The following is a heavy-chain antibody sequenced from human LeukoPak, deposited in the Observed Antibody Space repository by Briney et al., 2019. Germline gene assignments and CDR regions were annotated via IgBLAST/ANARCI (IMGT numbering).Heavy chain of an antibody. CDR1: GFTFTTYA. D-gene: IGHD2-2*01. CDR2: ISGSGGST. Sequence: GGSLRLSCAASGFTFTTYAMRWVRQAPGKGLEWVSGISGSGGSTYYADSVKGRFTISRDYSKNTLYLQMNSLRAEDTAVYYCAKDAGVDIVVAPAHGMDVWGQGTTVTVSS. J-gene: IGHJ6*02. CDR3: AKDAGVDIVVAPAHGMDV. V-gene: IGHV3-23*01.